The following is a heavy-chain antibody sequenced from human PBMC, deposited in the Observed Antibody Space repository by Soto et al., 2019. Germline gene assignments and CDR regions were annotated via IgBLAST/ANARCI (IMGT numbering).Heavy chain of an antibody. D-gene: IGHD6-19*01. Sequence: ASVKVSCKASGYTFTAYYMHWVRQAPGQGLEWMGRIDPNTGVTNYAQKFQDWVTMTRDTSINTAYMELSRLGSDDTAVYFCASHKIGSRSGWAYWGQGTLVTVSS. CDR2: IDPNTGVT. CDR1: GYTFTAYY. V-gene: IGHV1-2*04. CDR3: ASHKIGSRSGWAY. J-gene: IGHJ4*02.